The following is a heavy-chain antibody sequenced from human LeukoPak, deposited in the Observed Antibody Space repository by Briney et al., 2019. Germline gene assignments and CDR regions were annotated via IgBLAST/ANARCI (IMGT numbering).Heavy chain of an antibody. CDR3: ARVTVYGDYQGANFDY. CDR2: INTNTGNP. V-gene: IGHV7-4-1*02. D-gene: IGHD4-17*01. CDR1: GYTFTSYA. Sequence: ASVKVSCKAFGYTFTSYAMNWVRQAPGQGLERMGWINTNTGNPTYAQGFTGRFVFSLDTSVSTAYLQISSLKAEDTAVYYCARVTVYGDYQGANFDYWGQGTLVTVSS. J-gene: IGHJ4*02.